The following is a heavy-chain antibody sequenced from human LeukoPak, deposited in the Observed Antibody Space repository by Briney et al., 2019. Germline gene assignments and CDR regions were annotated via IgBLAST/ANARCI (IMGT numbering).Heavy chain of an antibody. CDR1: GYTFTIYG. D-gene: IGHD3-10*01. V-gene: IGHV1-18*01. Sequence: GASVKVTCKASGYTFTIYGISWVRQAPGQGLGWMGWISAYNGNTYYAQKLQGRVTMTTDTSTSTAYMELRSLRSDDTAVYYCARVGFGELLLAYFDYWGQGTLVTVSS. CDR2: ISAYNGNT. J-gene: IGHJ4*02. CDR3: ARVGFGELLLAYFDY.